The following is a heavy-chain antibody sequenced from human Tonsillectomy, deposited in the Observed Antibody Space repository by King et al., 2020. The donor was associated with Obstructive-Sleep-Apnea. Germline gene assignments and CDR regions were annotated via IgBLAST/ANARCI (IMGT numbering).Heavy chain of an antibody. CDR2: IFSNDEK. CDR1: GFSLSNARIG. Sequence: VTLKESGPVLVKPTKTLTLTCTVSGFSLSNARIGVSWIRQPPGKALEWLAHIFSNDEKSYNTSLNSRLTISKDTPKSQVVFTMTNVDPVDTATYYCARMLYYYDSSGYYSYYFDYWDQGTLVTVSS. V-gene: IGHV2-26*01. CDR3: ARMLYYYDSSGYYSYYFDY. D-gene: IGHD3-22*01. J-gene: IGHJ4*02.